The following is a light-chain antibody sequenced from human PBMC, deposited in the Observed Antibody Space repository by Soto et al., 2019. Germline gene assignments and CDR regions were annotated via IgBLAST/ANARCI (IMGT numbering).Light chain of an antibody. Sequence: QSALTQPPSASGTPGQRVTISCSGSRSSIGANRVSWYQQVPRTAPKLLIYGDDRRPSGVPDRFSGSKSGTSASLAISGLQSEDEADYYCASWDDSLDVFVFGTGTKVTVL. CDR3: ASWDDSLDVFV. CDR1: RSSIGANR. CDR2: GDD. V-gene: IGLV1-44*01. J-gene: IGLJ1*01.